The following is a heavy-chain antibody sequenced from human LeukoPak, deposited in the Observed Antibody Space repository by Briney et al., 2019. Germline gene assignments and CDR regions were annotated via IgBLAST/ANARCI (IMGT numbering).Heavy chain of an antibody. Sequence: HPGGSLRLSCAASGFTFSGYWMHWVRQAPGKGLVWVSRINSDGYSITYADSVKGRFTISRDNAKNSLYLQMNSLRAEDTAVYYCARNVLLWFGGLSHFDYWGQGTLVTVSS. J-gene: IGHJ4*02. CDR2: INSDGYSI. D-gene: IGHD3-10*01. CDR3: ARNVLLWFGGLSHFDY. V-gene: IGHV3-74*03. CDR1: GFTFSGYW.